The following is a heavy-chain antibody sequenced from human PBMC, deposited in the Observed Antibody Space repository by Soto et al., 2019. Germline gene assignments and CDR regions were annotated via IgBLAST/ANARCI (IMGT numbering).Heavy chain of an antibody. J-gene: IGHJ4*02. V-gene: IGHV1-69*01. CDR3: AAGGLRFLEWPRGYFDY. D-gene: IGHD3-3*01. Sequence: QVQLVQSGAEVKKPGSSVKVSCKASGGTFSSYAISWVRQAPGQGLEWMGGIIPIFGTANYAQKFQGRVTITADESTSTAYKERSSLRSEDTAVCYCAAGGLRFLEWPRGYFDYWGQGTLVTVSS. CDR1: GGTFSSYA. CDR2: IIPIFGTA.